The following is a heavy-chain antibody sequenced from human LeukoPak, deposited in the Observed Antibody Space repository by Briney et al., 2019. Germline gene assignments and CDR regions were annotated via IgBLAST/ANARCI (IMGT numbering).Heavy chain of an antibody. CDR2: IYYSGST. J-gene: IGHJ5*02. CDR3: ARLEAAADGGNWFDP. V-gene: IGHV4-39*01. D-gene: IGHD6-13*01. CDR1: GGSISSSSYY. Sequence: SETLSLTCTVSGGSISSSSYYWGWIRQPPGKGLEWIGSIYYSGSTYYNPSLKSRVTISVDTSKNQFSLKLSSVTAADTAVYYCARLEAAADGGNWFDPWGQGTLVTVSS.